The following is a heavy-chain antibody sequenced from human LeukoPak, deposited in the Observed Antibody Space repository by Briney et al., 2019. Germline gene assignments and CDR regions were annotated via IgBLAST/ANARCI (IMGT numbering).Heavy chain of an antibody. CDR1: GFTFSSYA. CDR3: ARKHYGGAFDI. J-gene: IGHJ3*02. CDR2: ISGSGGST. D-gene: IGHD3-10*01. Sequence: GGSLRLSCAASGFTFSSYAMSWVRQAPGKGLEWVSAISGSGGSTHYADSVKGRFTISRDNSKNTLHLQMNSLRAEDTAVYYCARKHYGGAFDIWGQGTMVTVSS. V-gene: IGHV3-23*01.